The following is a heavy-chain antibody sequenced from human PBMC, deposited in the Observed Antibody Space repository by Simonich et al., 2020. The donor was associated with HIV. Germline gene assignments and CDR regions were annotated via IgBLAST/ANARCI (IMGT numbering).Heavy chain of an antibody. CDR3: ARLTAGGLGEYFQH. Sequence: QVQLQQWGAGLLKPSETLSLTCAVYGGSFSGYYWSWIRQPPGKGLGWIGESNHSGSTNYNPSHKSRVTISVDTSKNQFSLKLSSVTAADTAVYYCARLTAGGLGEYFQHWGQGTLVTVSS. J-gene: IGHJ1*01. CDR1: GGSFSGYY. V-gene: IGHV4-34*01. CDR2: SNHSGST. D-gene: IGHD6-13*01.